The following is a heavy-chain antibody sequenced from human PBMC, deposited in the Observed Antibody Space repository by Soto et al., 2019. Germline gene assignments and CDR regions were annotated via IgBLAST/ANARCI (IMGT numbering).Heavy chain of an antibody. J-gene: IGHJ6*02. D-gene: IGHD6-13*01. CDR1: DVSTSNFF. CDR3: ARQPTRYSSSWYHYYYGMDV. CDR2: IHSSGTT. Sequence: SETLSLTCTVSDVSTSNFFWKWFRQPPGKGLEWIGNIHSSGTTNYNPSLKSRVTMSVGRSKNQFSLKLNSVTAADTAVYYCARQPTRYSSSWYHYYYGMDVWGQGTTVTVSS. V-gene: IGHV4-59*08.